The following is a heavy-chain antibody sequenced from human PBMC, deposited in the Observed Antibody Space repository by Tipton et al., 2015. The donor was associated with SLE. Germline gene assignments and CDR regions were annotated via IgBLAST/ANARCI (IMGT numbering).Heavy chain of an antibody. CDR1: GHSITTTNSY. D-gene: IGHD1-14*01. Sequence: GLVKPSETLSLICTVSGHSITTTNSYGGWIRQPPGKKLEWIGSISFSGRTFYSPSLESRISISRDTSKNQFSLRLNSATAADTAVYFCARHLTTGTDNWGQGRLVIVSS. CDR2: ISFSGRT. J-gene: IGHJ4*02. CDR3: ARHLTTGTDN. V-gene: IGHV4-39*07.